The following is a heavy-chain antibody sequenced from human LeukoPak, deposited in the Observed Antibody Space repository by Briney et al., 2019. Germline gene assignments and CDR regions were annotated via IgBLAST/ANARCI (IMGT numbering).Heavy chain of an antibody. D-gene: IGHD2-15*01. Sequence: GGSLRLSCAASGFTFSNSSMSWVRQAPGRGLEWVSLFSGSSGRTYYADSVKGRFTISRDNSKNTLYLHMNSLRAEDTAIYYCAKRYCSGSSCYHRYFDYWGQGTLVTVSS. CDR2: FSGSSGRT. J-gene: IGHJ4*02. CDR3: AKRYCSGSSCYHRYFDY. CDR1: GFTFSNSS. V-gene: IGHV3-23*01.